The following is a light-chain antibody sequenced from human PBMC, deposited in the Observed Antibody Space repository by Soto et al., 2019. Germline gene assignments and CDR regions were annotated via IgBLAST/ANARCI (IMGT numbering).Light chain of an antibody. J-gene: IGKJ1*01. CDR1: QAVNTR. V-gene: IGKV3-11*01. CDR2: LAS. CDR3: HQRQSSPRT. Sequence: EIVLTQSPATLSSFPGDRVTRSCRASQAVNTRLAWYQHKPGQAPRLLIYLASNRAAGVPARFSGSGSGTDFTLTISDVEPEDFAVYYSHQRQSSPRTLGQGTPVDIK.